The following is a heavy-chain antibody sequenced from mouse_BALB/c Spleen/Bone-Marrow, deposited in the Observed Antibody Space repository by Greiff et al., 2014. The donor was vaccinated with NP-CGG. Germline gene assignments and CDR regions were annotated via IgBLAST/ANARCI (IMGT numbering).Heavy chain of an antibody. J-gene: IGHJ3*01. V-gene: IGHV3-2*02. CDR2: ISYSGST. Sequence: EVKVEESGPGLVKPSQSLSLTCTVTGYSITSDYTWSWIRQFPGNKLEWMGYISYSGSTSYNPSLKSRISIARDTSKNQFFLQLNSVTTEDTATYYCARGNYVGWFAYWGQGTLVTVSA. CDR3: ARGNYVGWFAY. CDR1: GYSITSDYT. D-gene: IGHD1-1*02.